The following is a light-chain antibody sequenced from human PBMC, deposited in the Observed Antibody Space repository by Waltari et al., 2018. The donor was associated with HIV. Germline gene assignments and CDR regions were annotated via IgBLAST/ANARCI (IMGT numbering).Light chain of an antibody. CDR2: AAS. CDR1: QSISSH. V-gene: IGKV1-39*01. CDR3: QQSYSTPWT. J-gene: IGKJ1*01. Sequence: DIQMTQSPSSLSASVGDRVTITCRASQSISSHLNWYQQKPGKAPKVLIYAASGLQSGVPSRFSGRGSGTDVRLSSSSLQPEDFATYYCQQSYSTPWTFGQGTKVEI.